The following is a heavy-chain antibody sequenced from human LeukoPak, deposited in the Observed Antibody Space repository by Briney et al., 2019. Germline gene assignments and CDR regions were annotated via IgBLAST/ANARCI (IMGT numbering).Heavy chain of an antibody. CDR1: GGTFSSYA. CDR3: ASRTSIAVAGPPGY. V-gene: IGHV1-69*04. Sequence: ASVKVSCKASGGTFSSYAISWVRQAPGQGLEWMGRIIPILGIANYAQKFQGRVTITADKSTSTAYMELSSLRSEDTAVYYCASRTSIAVAGPPGYWGQGTLVTVSS. CDR2: IIPILGIA. J-gene: IGHJ4*02. D-gene: IGHD6-19*01.